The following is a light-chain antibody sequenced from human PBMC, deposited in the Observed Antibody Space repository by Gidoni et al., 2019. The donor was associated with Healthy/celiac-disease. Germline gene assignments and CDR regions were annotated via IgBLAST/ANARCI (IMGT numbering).Light chain of an antibody. J-gene: IGKJ4*01. CDR1: QSVSSY. CDR3: QQRSNWPLT. Sequence: EIVLTQSPATLSLSPGERATLSCMASQSVSSYLAWYQQKPGQAPRILIYDASNRATGSPARFSGSGSGTDFTLTISSLEPEDFAVYYCQQRSNWPLTFGGGTKVEIK. CDR2: DAS. V-gene: IGKV3-11*01.